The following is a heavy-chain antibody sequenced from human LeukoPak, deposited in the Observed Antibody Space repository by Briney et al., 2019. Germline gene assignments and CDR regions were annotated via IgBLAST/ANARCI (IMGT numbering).Heavy chain of an antibody. CDR1: GFTFSSYA. J-gene: IGHJ4*02. V-gene: IGHV3-66*01. CDR3: ARSGAGWFDY. Sequence: GGSLRLSCVASGFTFSSYAMSWVRQAPGKGLEWVSVIYSGGSTYYADSVKGRFTISRDNSKNTLYLQMNSLRAEDTAVYYCARSGAGWFDYWGQGTLVTVSS. D-gene: IGHD6-19*01. CDR2: IYSGGST.